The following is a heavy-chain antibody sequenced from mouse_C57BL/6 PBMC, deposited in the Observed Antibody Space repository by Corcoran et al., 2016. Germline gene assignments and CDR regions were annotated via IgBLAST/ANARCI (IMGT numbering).Heavy chain of an antibody. J-gene: IGHJ4*01. D-gene: IGHD1-1*01. CDR2: INPNNGGT. V-gene: IGHV1-26*01. CDR1: GYTFTDYY. Sequence: EVQLQQSGPELVKPGASVKISCKASGYTFTDYYMNWVKQSHGKSLEWIGDINPNNGGTSYIQKFKGKATLTVDKSSSTAYMELRSLTSEDSAVYYCAREPLTTVVEDYAMDYWGQGTSVTVSS. CDR3: AREPLTTVVEDYAMDY.